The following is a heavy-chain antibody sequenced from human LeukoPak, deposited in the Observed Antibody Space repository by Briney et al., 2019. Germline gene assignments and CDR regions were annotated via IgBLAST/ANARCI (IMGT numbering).Heavy chain of an antibody. V-gene: IGHV6-1*01. CDR3: ASYDRNGYDISY. CDR1: GDSFSSNSGA. D-gene: IGHD3-22*01. CDR2: TYYRSKSYN. J-gene: IGHJ4*02. Sequence: SQTLSLTCALSGDSFSSNSGAWNWIRQSPSRGLAWLGRTYYRSKSYNHYAVSVKSRISINPDTSKNHFSLQLKSVTPEDTAVYYCASYDRNGYDISYWGQGTLVTVSS.